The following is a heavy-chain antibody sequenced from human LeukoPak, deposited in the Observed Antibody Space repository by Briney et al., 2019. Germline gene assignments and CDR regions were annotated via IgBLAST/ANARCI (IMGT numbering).Heavy chain of an antibody. V-gene: IGHV3-7*01. D-gene: IGHD3-10*01. Sequence: GGSLRLSCAASGFDFSTQWMSWVRQAPGKGLEWVAIVNQGATQKYYVDSVKGRFTISRDTAENSLYLQMNSLRADDTAVYSCARVNNYDSGSLYRPIDYGGQGTLVTVSS. CDR2: VNQGATQK. J-gene: IGHJ4*02. CDR3: ARVNNYDSGSLYRPIDY. CDR1: GFDFSTQW.